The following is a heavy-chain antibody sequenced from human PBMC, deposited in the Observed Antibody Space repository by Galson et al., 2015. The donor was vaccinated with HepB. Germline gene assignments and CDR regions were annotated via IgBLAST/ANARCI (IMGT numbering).Heavy chain of an antibody. CDR2: IKSKTDGGTT. V-gene: IGHV3-15*01. J-gene: IGHJ4*02. Sequence: SLRLSCAASGFTFTNAWMSWVRQTPGKGLEWVGRIKSKTDGGTTDYAAPVKGRFTISRDDSKNTVYLQMNSLKSEDTAVYHCTTHRPIRYWDQGTLVTVSS. CDR1: GFTFTNAW. CDR3: TTHRPIRY.